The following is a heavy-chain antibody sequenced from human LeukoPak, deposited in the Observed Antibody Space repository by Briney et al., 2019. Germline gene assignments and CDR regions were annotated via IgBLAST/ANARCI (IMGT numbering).Heavy chain of an antibody. Sequence: PGGSLRLSCAASGFTVSSNYMSWVRQAPGKGLEWVSVIYSGGSTYYADSVKGRFTISRHNSKNTLYLQMNGLRAEDTAVYYCARVWYSSGFNWFDPWGQGTLVTVSS. CDR3: ARVWYSSGFNWFDP. D-gene: IGHD6-19*01. J-gene: IGHJ5*02. CDR1: GFTVSSNY. V-gene: IGHV3-53*04. CDR2: IYSGGST.